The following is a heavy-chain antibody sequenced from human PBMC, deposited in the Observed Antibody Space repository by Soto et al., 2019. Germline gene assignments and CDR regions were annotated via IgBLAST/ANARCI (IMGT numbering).Heavy chain of an antibody. CDR3: ARRDRGYFDY. CDR1: GFIFNNYA. Sequence: HPGGSLRLSCAASGFIFNNYAMVWVRQAPGKGLEWVSAVSGTSDVTYYGDSVKGRFTVSRDNSKNTLYLQLDRLRAEDTALYYCARRDRGYFDYWGQGALVTVSS. V-gene: IGHV3-23*01. CDR2: VSGTSDVT. J-gene: IGHJ4*02.